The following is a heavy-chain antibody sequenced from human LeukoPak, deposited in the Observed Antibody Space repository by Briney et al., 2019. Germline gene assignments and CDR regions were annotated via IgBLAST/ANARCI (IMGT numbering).Heavy chain of an antibody. Sequence: ASVKVSCKASGGTFSSYAISWVRQAPGQGLEWMGIINPSGGSTSYAQKFQGRVTMTRDTSTSTVYMELSSLRSEDTAVYYCARGTSITMIVVVITLDYWGQGTLVTVSS. V-gene: IGHV1-46*01. CDR2: INPSGGST. J-gene: IGHJ4*02. CDR3: ARGTSITMIVVVITLDY. D-gene: IGHD3-22*01. CDR1: GGTFSSYA.